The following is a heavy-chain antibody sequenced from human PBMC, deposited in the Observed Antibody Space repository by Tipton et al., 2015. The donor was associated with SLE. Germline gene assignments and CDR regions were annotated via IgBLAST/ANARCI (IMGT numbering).Heavy chain of an antibody. D-gene: IGHD4-17*01. CDR2: IYYSGST. J-gene: IGHJ4*02. CDR3: ARGSGLRPLGDY. V-gene: IGHV4-59*11. CDR1: GGSISSHY. Sequence: GLVKPSETLSLTCTVSGGSISSHYCSWIRQPPGKGLEWIGYIYYSGSTNYNPSLKSRVTISVDTSKNQFSLKLSSVTAADTAVYYCARGSGLRPLGDYWGQGTLVTVSS.